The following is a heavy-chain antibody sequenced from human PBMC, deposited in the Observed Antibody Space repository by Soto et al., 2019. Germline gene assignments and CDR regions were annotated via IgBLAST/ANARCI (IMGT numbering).Heavy chain of an antibody. V-gene: IGHV4-31*03. CDR1: GVSISSGGDY. CDR3: AKGVVVVTPFDY. J-gene: IGHJ4*02. CDR2: IYYSGTT. D-gene: IGHD2-21*02. Sequence: SETLSLTCTVSGVSISSGGDYWSWIRQHPGEGLEWIGYIYYSGTTNYNPSFKSRVTISVDTSKNQFSLKLSSVTAADTAVYYCAKGVVVVTPFDYWGRGALVTVSS.